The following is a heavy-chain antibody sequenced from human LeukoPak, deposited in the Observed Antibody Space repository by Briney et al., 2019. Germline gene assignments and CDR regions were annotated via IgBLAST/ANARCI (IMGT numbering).Heavy chain of an antibody. CDR3: AKRRGLELLYYYYMDV. J-gene: IGHJ6*03. V-gene: IGHV3-23*01. Sequence: GGSLRLSCAASGFTFSSYAMTWVRQAPGKVLEWVSAISGSGFTTYYADSVKGRFTISRDNFKNTLYLQMNSLRAEDTAVYYCAKRRGLELLYYYYMDVWGKGTTVTVSS. CDR1: GFTFSSYA. D-gene: IGHD1-7*01. CDR2: ISGSGFTT.